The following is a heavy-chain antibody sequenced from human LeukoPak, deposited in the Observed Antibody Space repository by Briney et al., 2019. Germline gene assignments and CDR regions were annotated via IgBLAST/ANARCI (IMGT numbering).Heavy chain of an antibody. CDR1: GYTFTSYG. CDR3: ARGDCSSTSCYIDGSYYFDY. CDR2: LSPYNGDT. V-gene: IGHV1-18*01. Sequence: ASVKVSCKASGYTFTSYGISWVRQAPGQGLEWMGWLSPYNGDTNYAQKLQGRVTMTTDTSTSTAYMELRSLRSDDTAVYYCARGDCSSTSCYIDGSYYFDYWGQGTLVTVSS. J-gene: IGHJ4*02. D-gene: IGHD2-2*02.